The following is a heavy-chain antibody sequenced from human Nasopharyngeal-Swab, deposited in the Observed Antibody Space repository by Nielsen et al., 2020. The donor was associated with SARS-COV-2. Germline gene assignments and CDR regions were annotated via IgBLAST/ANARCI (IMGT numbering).Heavy chain of an antibody. J-gene: IGHJ4*02. Sequence: GESLKISCAASGFTFSNYWMIWVRQAPGKGLEWVANINQDGSEKYYVDSVRGRFTISRDNAKNSLYLQMNSLGAEDTAVYYCARAIGSGSSYWGQGTLVTVSS. V-gene: IGHV3-7*01. CDR1: GFTFSNYW. CDR3: ARAIGSGSSY. CDR2: INQDGSEK. D-gene: IGHD3-10*01.